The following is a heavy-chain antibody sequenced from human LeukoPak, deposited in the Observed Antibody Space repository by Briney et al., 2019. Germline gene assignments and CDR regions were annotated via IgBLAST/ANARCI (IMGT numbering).Heavy chain of an antibody. D-gene: IGHD2-21*01. J-gene: IGHJ4*02. CDR1: GFTFSTHS. Sequence: GGSLRLSCAASGFTFSTHSMNWVRQAPGKGLEWVSSITSSSAYIYYADSVRGRFTISRDNAENSLFLQMNSLRVEDTAVYYCARAGVVDITNYGSATFDYWGQGTLVTVSS. CDR3: ARAGVVDITNYGSATFDY. CDR2: ITSSSAYI. V-gene: IGHV3-21*01.